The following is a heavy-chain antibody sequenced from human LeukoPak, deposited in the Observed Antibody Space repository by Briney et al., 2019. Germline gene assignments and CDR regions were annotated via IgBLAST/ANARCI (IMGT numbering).Heavy chain of an antibody. D-gene: IGHD2-8*01. CDR2: IRYDGSNK. CDR3: VKVMVSKGYHMDA. J-gene: IGHJ6*03. CDR1: GFTFSNYG. Sequence: GGSLRLSCAASGFTFSNYGMHWVRQAPGKGLERVAFIRYDGSNKYYADSVEGRFTISRDNSQNTLYLQMNSLRPEDAAVYYCVKVMVSKGYHMDAWGKGTTVTVSS. V-gene: IGHV3-30*02.